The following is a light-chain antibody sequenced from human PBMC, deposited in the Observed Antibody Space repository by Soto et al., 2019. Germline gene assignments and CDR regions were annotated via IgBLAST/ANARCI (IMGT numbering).Light chain of an antibody. CDR2: EVS. CDR1: SSDVGGYNY. V-gene: IGLV2-14*01. J-gene: IGLJ2*01. CDR3: SSYTSRSTHVV. Sequence: SALTQPASVSGSPGQSITISCTGTSSDVGGYNYVSWYQQHPGKAPKLMIYEVSNRPSGVSNRFSGSKSGNTASLTISGLQAEDEADYYCSSYTSRSTHVVFGGGTKGTVL.